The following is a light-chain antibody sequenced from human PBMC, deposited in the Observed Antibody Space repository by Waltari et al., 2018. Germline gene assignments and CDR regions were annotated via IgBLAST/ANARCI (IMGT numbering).Light chain of an antibody. CDR2: KAS. V-gene: IGKV1-5*03. Sequence: DIQMIQSPSTLSASVGDRFTITCRASQSISNWLAWSQQKPGKAPKLLIYKASTLESGVPSRFSGSGSGTEFTLTISSLQPDDFATYYCQQYNSYSLLTFGGGTKVEIK. CDR3: QQYNSYSLLT. J-gene: IGKJ4*01. CDR1: QSISNW.